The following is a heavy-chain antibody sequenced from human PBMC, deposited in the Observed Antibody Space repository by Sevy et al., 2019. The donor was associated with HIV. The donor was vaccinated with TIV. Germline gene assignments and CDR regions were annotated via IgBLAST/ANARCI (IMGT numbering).Heavy chain of an antibody. CDR1: GFTFRKYS. D-gene: IGHD2-8*01. CDR2: LSLGCGGI. V-gene: IGHV3-23*01. CDR3: AREGCTKPHDY. J-gene: IGHJ4*02. Sequence: GGPLRLSCAASGFTFRKYSMSWVRKPPGKGLEWVSTLSLGCGGINYADSVKGRFTISRDNSKSSVYLQMNNLRPEDTAVYYCAREGCTKPHDYWGQGTLVTVSS.